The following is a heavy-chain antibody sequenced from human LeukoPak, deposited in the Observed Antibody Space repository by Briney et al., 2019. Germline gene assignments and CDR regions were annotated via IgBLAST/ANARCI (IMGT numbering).Heavy chain of an antibody. J-gene: IGHJ4*02. Sequence: SVKVSCKASGGTFSSYAISWVRQAPGQGLEWMGGIIPIFGTANYAQKFQGRVTITADESTSTAYMELSSLRSEDTAVYYCARGGYCSSTSCFDFGCWGKGALVTV. CDR2: IIPIFGTA. CDR1: GGTFSSYA. CDR3: ARGGYCSSTSCFDFGC. V-gene: IGHV1-69*13. D-gene: IGHD2-2*01.